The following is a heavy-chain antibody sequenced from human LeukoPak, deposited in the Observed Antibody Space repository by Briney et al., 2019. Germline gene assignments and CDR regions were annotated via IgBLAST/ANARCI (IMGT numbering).Heavy chain of an antibody. CDR1: GITLSTHG. Sequence: GGSLRLSCVASGITLSTHGVSWVRQAPGKGLEWVSAIRGSGETTFYADSVKGRFTISRDNAKNTLYLQMNSLRVEDTAVYYCTRGPPDGSGNYYPGDFWGQGTLVTVSS. CDR2: IRGSGETT. V-gene: IGHV3-23*01. CDR3: TRGPPDGSGNYYPGDF. J-gene: IGHJ4*02. D-gene: IGHD3-10*01.